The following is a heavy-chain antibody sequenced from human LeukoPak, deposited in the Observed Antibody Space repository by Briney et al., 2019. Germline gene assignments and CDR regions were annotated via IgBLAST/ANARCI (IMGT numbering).Heavy chain of an antibody. V-gene: IGHV3-30*02. CDR1: GFTFSSYG. Sequence: GGAPRLSCAAAGFTFSSYGMHWGRQAPGEGREWVAFIRYDGSNKYYADSVKGRFTISRDNSKNTLYLQMNSLRAEDTAVYYCARGKLDFAFWGQGTLVSVSS. J-gene: IGHJ4*02. CDR2: IRYDGSNK. CDR3: ARGKLDFAF. D-gene: IGHD3-9*01.